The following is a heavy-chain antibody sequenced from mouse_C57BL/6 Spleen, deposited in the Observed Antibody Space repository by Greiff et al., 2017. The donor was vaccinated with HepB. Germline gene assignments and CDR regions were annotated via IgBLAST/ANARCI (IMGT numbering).Heavy chain of an antibody. D-gene: IGHD1-1*01. J-gene: IGHJ1*03. CDR2: INPSNGGT. Sequence: QVQLQQPGTELVKPGASVKLSCKASGYTFTSYWMHWVKQRPGQGLEWIGNINPSNGGTNYNEKFKGKATLTADKSSSTAYMQLSSLTSEDSAVYFCARDPAVVATGDFDVWGTGTTVTVSS. CDR1: GYTFTSYW. V-gene: IGHV1-53*01. CDR3: ARDPAVVATGDFDV.